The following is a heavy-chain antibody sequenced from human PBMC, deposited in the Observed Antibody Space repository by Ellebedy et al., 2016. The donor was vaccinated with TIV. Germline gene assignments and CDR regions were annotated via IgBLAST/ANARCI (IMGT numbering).Heavy chain of an antibody. V-gene: IGHV3-21*01. CDR2: ISSSGAGI. J-gene: IGHJ4*02. D-gene: IGHD3-3*01. CDR3: ARGAVTGLIWSGNFFDY. Sequence: PGGSLRLSCVGSGFTLSTFAMSWVRQAPGRGLEWVSSISSSGAGIYYADSVKGRFTISRDNANKSLYLQMDSLGDDDTAVYFCARGAVTGLIWSGNFFDYWGQGTAVTVSP. CDR1: GFTLSTFA.